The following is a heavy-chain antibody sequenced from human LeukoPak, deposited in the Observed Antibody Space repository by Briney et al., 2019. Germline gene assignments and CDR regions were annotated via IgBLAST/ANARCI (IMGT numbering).Heavy chain of an antibody. V-gene: IGHV3-23*01. Sequence: GGSLRLSCAASGFTFSSFPMSWVRQAPGKGLQWVSGVTGRGGNTYYADSVEGRFTISRDNSKNTLSLQMDSLRAEDTAIYYCARDRAAFDSWGQGTLVTVSS. CDR1: GFTFSSFP. CDR3: ARDRAAFDS. CDR2: VTGRGGNT. D-gene: IGHD6-25*01. J-gene: IGHJ4*02.